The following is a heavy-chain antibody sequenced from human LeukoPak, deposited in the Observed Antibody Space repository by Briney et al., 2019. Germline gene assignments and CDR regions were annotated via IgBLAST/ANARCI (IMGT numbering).Heavy chain of an antibody. D-gene: IGHD6-19*01. J-gene: IGHJ4*02. CDR3: ARVDSSGWSESFDY. V-gene: IGHV3-23*01. CDR2: ISGSGGST. Sequence: GSLRLSCAASGFTFSSYAMSRVRQAPGKGLEWVSAISGSGGSTYYAASVKGRFTISRDNSKNTLYLQMNSLRAEDTAVYYCARVDSSGWSESFDYWGQGTLVTVSS. CDR1: GFTFSSYA.